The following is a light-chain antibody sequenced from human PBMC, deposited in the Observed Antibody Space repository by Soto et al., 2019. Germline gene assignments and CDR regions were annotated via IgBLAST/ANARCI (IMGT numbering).Light chain of an antibody. Sequence: DIQMTQSPSSLSASVGDRVTITCRASQSISNYLNWYQQKPGKAPKLLIYAASILQSGVPSRFSGSGSGTDFTLTISSLQLEDFATYYCQQSYSTAWTFGQGTKVEIK. CDR3: QQSYSTAWT. CDR1: QSISNY. J-gene: IGKJ1*01. V-gene: IGKV1-39*01. CDR2: AAS.